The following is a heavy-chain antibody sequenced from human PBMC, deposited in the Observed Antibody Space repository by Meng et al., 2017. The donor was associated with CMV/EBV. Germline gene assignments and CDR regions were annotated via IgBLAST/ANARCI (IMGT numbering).Heavy chain of an antibody. CDR2: IYYSGST. CDR3: ASPPINYYDSSGYYFFDY. V-gene: IGHV4-39*01. D-gene: IGHD3-22*01. J-gene: IGHJ4*02. CDR1: IRSSSYY. Sequence: IRSSSYYWGWIRKPPGKGLEWIGSIYYSGSTYYNPSLKSRVTISVDTSKNQFSLKLSSVTAADTAVYYCASPPINYYDSSGYYFFDYWGQGTLVTVSS.